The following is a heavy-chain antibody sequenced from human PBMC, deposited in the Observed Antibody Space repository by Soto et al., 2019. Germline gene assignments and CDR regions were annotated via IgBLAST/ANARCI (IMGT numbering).Heavy chain of an antibody. CDR3: ARAGTVIAVVGSYFDY. D-gene: IGHD6-19*01. V-gene: IGHV1-69*01. CDR1: GGTFSSYA. J-gene: IGHJ4*02. CDR2: IIPIFGTA. Sequence: QVQLVQSGAEVKKPGSSVKVSCKASGGTFSSYAISWVRQAPRQGLEWMGGIIPIFGTANYAQKFQGRVTITADESTSTAYMELSSLRSEDTAVYYCARAGTVIAVVGSYFDYWGQGTLVTVSS.